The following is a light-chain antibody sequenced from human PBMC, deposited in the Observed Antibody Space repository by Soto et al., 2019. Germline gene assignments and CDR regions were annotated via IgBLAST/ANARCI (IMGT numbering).Light chain of an antibody. Sequence: EIVLTQSLGTLSLSPGERAPLXLRASQSVSNNYLAWYQQKPGQAPRLLIYGASNRATGIPDRFSGSGSGTDFTLTISRLEPEDFAVYYCQQYGSSGTFGQGTKVDIK. CDR3: QQYGSSGT. CDR2: GAS. CDR1: QSVSNNY. V-gene: IGKV3-20*01. J-gene: IGKJ1*01.